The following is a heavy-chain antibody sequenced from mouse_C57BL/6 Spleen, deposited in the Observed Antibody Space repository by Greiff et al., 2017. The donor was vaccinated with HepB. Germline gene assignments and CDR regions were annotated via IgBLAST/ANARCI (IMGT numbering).Heavy chain of an antibody. Sequence: QVQLQQSGPELVKPGASVKISCKASGYAFSSSWMNWVKQRPGKGLEWIGRIYPGDGDTNYNGKFKGKATLTADKSSSTAYMQLSSLTSEDSAVYFCARELGPFAYWGQGTLVTVSA. CDR3: ARELGPFAY. V-gene: IGHV1-82*01. CDR2: IYPGDGDT. CDR1: GYAFSSSW. D-gene: IGHD4-1*01. J-gene: IGHJ3*01.